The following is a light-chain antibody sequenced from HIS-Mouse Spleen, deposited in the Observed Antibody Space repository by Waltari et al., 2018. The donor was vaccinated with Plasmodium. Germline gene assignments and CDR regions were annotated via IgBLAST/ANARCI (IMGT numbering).Light chain of an antibody. CDR2: DDS. J-gene: IGLJ2*01. CDR3: QVWDSSSDHVV. CDR1: NIGSKS. V-gene: IGLV3-21*02. Sequence: SYVLTPPPSVSVAPGQTARITCGGNNIGSKSVHWYQQKPGQAPVLVVYDDSHRPSGIPERFSGSNSGNTATLTISRVEAGDEADYYCQVWDSSSDHVVFGGGTKLTVL.